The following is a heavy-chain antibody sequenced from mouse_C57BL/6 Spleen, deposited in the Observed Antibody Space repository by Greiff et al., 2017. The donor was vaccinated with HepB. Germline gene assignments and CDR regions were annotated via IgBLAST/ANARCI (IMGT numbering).Heavy chain of an antibody. J-gene: IGHJ3*01. CDR1: GYTFTSYW. CDR2: IDPSDSHT. D-gene: IGHD2-5*01. V-gene: IGHV1-50*01. Sequence: QVQLQQPGAELVKPGASVKLSCKASGYTFTSYWMQWVKQRPGQGLEWIGEIDPSDSHTNYNQKFKGKATLTVDTSSSTAYMQLSSLTSEDSAVYYCARSTAYYSNPAGFAYWAKGLWSLSLQ. CDR3: ARSTAYYSNPAGFAY.